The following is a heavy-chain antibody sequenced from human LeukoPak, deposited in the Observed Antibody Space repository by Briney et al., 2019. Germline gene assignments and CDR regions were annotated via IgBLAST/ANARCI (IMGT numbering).Heavy chain of an antibody. D-gene: IGHD3-10*01. CDR1: GFTFSSYA. J-gene: IGHJ4*02. CDR3: ARGGLLWFGELFDY. Sequence: GRSLRLSCAASGFTFSSYAMHWVRQAPGKGLEWVAVISYDGSNKYYADSVKGRFTISRDNSKNTLYLQMNSLRAEDTAVYYCARGGLLWFGELFDYWGQGTLVTVSS. V-gene: IGHV3-30-3*01. CDR2: ISYDGSNK.